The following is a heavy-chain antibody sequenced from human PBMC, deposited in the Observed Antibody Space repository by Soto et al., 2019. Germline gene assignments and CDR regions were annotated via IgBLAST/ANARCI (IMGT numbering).Heavy chain of an antibody. CDR1: GYTFTSYN. V-gene: IGHV1-46*01. J-gene: IGHJ5*02. D-gene: IGHD3-10*01. Sequence: QVQLVQSGAEVKKPGASVKVSCKASGYTFTSYNIHWVRQAPGQGLEWVGMINPRGFFTTYAQKFWGGVTMIGGTSTSVVYKELTSLRSEDTAVYYCATGAGRVGELFWCDPWGQGTLVSVSS. CDR2: INPRGFFT. CDR3: ATGAGRVGELFWCDP.